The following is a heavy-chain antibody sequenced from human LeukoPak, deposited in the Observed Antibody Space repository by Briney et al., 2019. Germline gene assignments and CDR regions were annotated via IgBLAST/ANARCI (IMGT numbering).Heavy chain of an antibody. D-gene: IGHD6-13*01. V-gene: IGHV1-2*06. CDR2: INPYSGDT. Sequence: ASVKVSCKASGYTFTSYYMHWVRQAPGQGLEWMGRINPYSGDTNFGQKFQGRVTMTRDTSITTAYMDLSSLTPDDTAVYFCARDQGSLTRSWYTGYWGQGTQVTVSS. J-gene: IGHJ4*02. CDR3: ARDQGSLTRSWYTGY. CDR1: GYTFTSYY.